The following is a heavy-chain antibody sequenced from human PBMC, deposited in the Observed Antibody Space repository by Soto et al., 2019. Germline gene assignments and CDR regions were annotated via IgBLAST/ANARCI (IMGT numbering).Heavy chain of an antibody. D-gene: IGHD2-2*01. CDR3: ARHPSIVVVPAAPEGAFDI. Sequence: ASVKVSCKASGYTFTSYAMHWVRQAPGQRLEWMGWINAGNGNTKYSQKFQGRVTITRDTSASTAYMELSSLRSEDTAVYYCARHPSIVVVPAAPEGAFDIWGQGTMVTVSS. CDR1: GYTFTSYA. CDR2: INAGNGNT. J-gene: IGHJ3*02. V-gene: IGHV1-3*01.